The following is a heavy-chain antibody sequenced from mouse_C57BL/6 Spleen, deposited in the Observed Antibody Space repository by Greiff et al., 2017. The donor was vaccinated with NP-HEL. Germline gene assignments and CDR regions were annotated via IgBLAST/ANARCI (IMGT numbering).Heavy chain of an antibody. CDR1: GYTFTDYE. J-gene: IGHJ4*01. CDR3: TRSRGNYYGSSPYYYAMDY. CDR2: IDPETGGT. Sequence: VQLQESGAELVRPGASVTLSCKASGYTFTDYEMHWVKQTPVHGLEWIGAIDPETGGTAYNQKFKGKAILTADKSSSTAYMELRSLTSEDSAVYYCTRSRGNYYGSSPYYYAMDYWGQGTSVTVSS. V-gene: IGHV1-15*01. D-gene: IGHD1-1*01.